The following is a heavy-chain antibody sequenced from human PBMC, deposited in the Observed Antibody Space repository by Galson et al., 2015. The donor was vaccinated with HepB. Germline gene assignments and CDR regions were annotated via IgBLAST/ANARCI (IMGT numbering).Heavy chain of an antibody. CDR3: ARGTGDYYDSSGVGMDV. CDR2: IDPSYSYT. Sequence: QSGAEVKKPGESLRISCTGSGYSFTSYWISWVRQMPGKGLEWMGRIDPSYSYTNYSPSFQGHVTISADKSISTAYLQWSSLKASDTAMYYCARGTGDYYDSSGVGMDVWGQGTTGTVSS. CDR1: GYSFTSYW. J-gene: IGHJ6*02. D-gene: IGHD3-22*01. V-gene: IGHV5-10-1*01.